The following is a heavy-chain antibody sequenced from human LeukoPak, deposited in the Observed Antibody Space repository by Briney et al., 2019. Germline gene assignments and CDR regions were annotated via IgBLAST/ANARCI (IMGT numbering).Heavy chain of an antibody. Sequence: GGSLRLSCAASGFTFGTYAMNWVRQAPGQGLEWVSYISSSSGNIYYTDSVKGRFTISRDNAKNSLYLQMNSLRAEDTAVYYCARGKTAASAVFDYWGQGTLVTVSS. J-gene: IGHJ4*02. CDR3: ARGKTAASAVFDY. V-gene: IGHV3-48*01. D-gene: IGHD6-13*01. CDR1: GFTFGTYA. CDR2: ISSSSGNI.